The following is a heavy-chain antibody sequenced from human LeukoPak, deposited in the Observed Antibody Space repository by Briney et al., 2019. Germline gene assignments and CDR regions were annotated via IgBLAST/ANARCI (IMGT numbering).Heavy chain of an antibody. V-gene: IGHV3-30*03. D-gene: IGHD4-17*01. Sequence: PGGSLRLSCAASGFTFRSYGMHWVRQAPGKGLEWVAVISHDGSNQYYGDSVKGRFTISRDNSKNTLYVQMNSLRAEDTAVYYCARGDYGGYPIDYWGQGTLVTVSS. CDR1: GFTFRSYG. CDR2: ISHDGSNQ. J-gene: IGHJ4*02. CDR3: ARGDYGGYPIDY.